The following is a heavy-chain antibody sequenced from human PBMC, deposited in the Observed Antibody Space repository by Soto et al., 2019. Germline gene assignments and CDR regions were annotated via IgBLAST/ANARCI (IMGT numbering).Heavy chain of an antibody. Sequence: GASVKVSCKASGYTFTNYYLHWVRQAPGQGLEWVGMINPSARSASYAQKLRGRLTMDRDTSTTTVYMELSRLTFEDTAVYFCAKDKSAANGVLDHWGQGTLVTVSS. V-gene: IGHV1-46*04. D-gene: IGHD4-17*01. CDR3: AKDKSAANGVLDH. CDR2: INPSARSA. J-gene: IGHJ4*02. CDR1: GYTFTNYY.